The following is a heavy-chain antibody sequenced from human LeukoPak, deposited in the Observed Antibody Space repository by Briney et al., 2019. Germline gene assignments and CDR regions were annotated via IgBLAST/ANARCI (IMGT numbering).Heavy chain of an antibody. D-gene: IGHD4-17*01. CDR3: ARDLGSLIGMGDYDAFDI. CDR2: INPNSGGT. V-gene: IGHV1-2*06. J-gene: IGHJ3*02. CDR1: GYTFTGYY. Sequence: ASVKVSCKASGYTFTGYYMHWVRQAPGQGLEWMGRINPNSGGTNYAQKFQGRVTMTRDTSISTAYMELSRLRSGDTAVYYCARDLGSLIGMGDYDAFDIWGQGTMVTVSS.